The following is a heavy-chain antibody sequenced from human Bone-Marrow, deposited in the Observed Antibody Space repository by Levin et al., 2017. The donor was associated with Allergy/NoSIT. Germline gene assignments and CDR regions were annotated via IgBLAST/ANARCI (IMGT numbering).Heavy chain of an antibody. J-gene: IGHJ3*02. CDR2: IYSGGRG. CDR1: GFTVSSNH. Sequence: QPGGSLRLSCAASGFTVSSNHMSWVRQAPGKGLEWVSLIYSGGRGYYADSVRGRFTISRDNSKNTLYLQLNSLRDEDTAVYYCAIYGSGNDYSAFDIWGQGTMVTVSS. D-gene: IGHD3-10*01. CDR3: AIYGSGNDYSAFDI. V-gene: IGHV3-53*01.